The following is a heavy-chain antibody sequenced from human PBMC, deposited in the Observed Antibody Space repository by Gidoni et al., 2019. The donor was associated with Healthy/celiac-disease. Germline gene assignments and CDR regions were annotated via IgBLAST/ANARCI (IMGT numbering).Heavy chain of an antibody. V-gene: IGHV3-73*02. D-gene: IGHD3-3*01. CDR2: IRSKANSYAT. CDR1: GFTFSGSA. J-gene: IGHJ6*03. CDR3: TLIFGNMDV. Sequence: EVQLVESGGGLVQPGGSLKLSCAASGFTFSGSAMHWVRQASGKGLEWVGRIRSKANSYATAYAASVKGRFTISRDDSKNTAYLQMNSLKTEDTAVYYCTLIFGNMDVWGKGTTVTVSS.